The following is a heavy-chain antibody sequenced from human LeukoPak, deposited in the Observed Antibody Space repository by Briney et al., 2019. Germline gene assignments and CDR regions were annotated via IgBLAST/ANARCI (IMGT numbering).Heavy chain of an antibody. CDR3: ARDNIGLFYAMDV. J-gene: IGHJ6*01. CDR1: VFPFSRYS. D-gene: IGHD2/OR15-2a*01. V-gene: IGHV3-48*01. CDR2: ITSSGDTI. Sequence: GGSLRLSCTTSVFPFSRYSMNWVRQAPGKGLEWVSYITSSGDTIYYADSVKGRFTISRDNSKNTLYLQMNSLRAEDTAVYYCARDNIGLFYAMDVWGQGTTVIVSS.